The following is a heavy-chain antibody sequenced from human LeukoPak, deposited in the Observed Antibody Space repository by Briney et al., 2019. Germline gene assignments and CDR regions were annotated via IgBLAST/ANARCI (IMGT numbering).Heavy chain of an antibody. V-gene: IGHV1-18*01. J-gene: IGHJ6*03. D-gene: IGHD4-11*01. Sequence: GASVTVSCKASGYTFTSYGISWVRQAPGQGLEWMGWISAYNGNTNYAQKLQGRVTITTDTSTSTAYMELRSLRSDDTAVYYCARDPHMTTPYYYYMDVWGKGTTVTVSS. CDR1: GYTFTSYG. CDR2: ISAYNGNT. CDR3: ARDPHMTTPYYYYMDV.